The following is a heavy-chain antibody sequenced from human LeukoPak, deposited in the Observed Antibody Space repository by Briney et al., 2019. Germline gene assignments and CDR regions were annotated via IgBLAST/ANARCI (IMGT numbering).Heavy chain of an antibody. CDR3: AREFLAPAKTQNY. CDR2: ISRSGSTK. Sequence: GGSLRLSCAASGFTFSDYNMRWIRQAPGKGLEWVSSISRSGSTKYYADSVKGRFTISRDNAKNTLFLQINSLRAEDTAVYYCAREFLAPAKTQNYWAQAPLLPVPS. V-gene: IGHV3-11*04. CDR1: GFTFSDYN. J-gene: IGHJ4*02. D-gene: IGHD3-3*01.